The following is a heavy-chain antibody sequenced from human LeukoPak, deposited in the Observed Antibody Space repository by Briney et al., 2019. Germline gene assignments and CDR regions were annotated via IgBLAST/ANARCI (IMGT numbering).Heavy chain of an antibody. Sequence: GGSLRLSCAASGLASSAYKMHWVRQAPRRGLVWVSRISTDGYTTDYADFVQGRFTASRDNTKNTWSLEMNSLRAEDTAVYYCVVGGSPGYWGQGTLVTVSS. D-gene: IGHD2-15*01. V-gene: IGHV3-74*01. CDR2: ISTDGYTT. CDR3: VVGGSPGY. J-gene: IGHJ4*02. CDR1: GLASSAYK.